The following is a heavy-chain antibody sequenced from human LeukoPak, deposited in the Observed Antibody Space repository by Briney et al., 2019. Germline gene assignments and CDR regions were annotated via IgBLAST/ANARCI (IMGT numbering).Heavy chain of an antibody. CDR1: GFSFSSST. CDR3: AKGVNYFVLEY. D-gene: IGHD3-10*02. J-gene: IGHJ4*02. Sequence: GGSLRLSCAASGFSFSSSTLNWVRQAPGKGLEWVSSISSSGHFIYYEDSVKGRFTVSRDNADNSLYLQMNRLRAEDTAMYYCAKGVNYFVLEYWGQGTLVTISS. CDR2: ISSSGHFI. V-gene: IGHV3-21*01.